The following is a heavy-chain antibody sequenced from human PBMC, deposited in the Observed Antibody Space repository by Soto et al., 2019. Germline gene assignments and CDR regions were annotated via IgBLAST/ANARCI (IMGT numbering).Heavy chain of an antibody. CDR3: TSDYDFWSGYYNGDY. CDR2: IRSKAYGGTT. J-gene: IGHJ4*02. D-gene: IGHD3-3*01. CDR1: GFTFGDYA. V-gene: IGHV3-49*03. Sequence: GSLRLSCTASGFTFGDYAMSWFRQAPGKGLEWVGFIRSKAYGGTTEYAASVKGRFTISRDDSKSIAYLQMNSLKTEDTAVYYCTSDYDFWSGYYNGDYWGQGTLVTVSS.